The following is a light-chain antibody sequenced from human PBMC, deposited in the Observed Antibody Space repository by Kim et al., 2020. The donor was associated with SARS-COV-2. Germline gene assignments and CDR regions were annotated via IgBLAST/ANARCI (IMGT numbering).Light chain of an antibody. J-gene: IGLJ3*02. CDR1: SSNIGSNA. CDR3: AALDDSLNGWV. CDR2: TNN. V-gene: IGLV1-44*01. Sequence: GPRVTSPRSGSSSNIGSNAVYWYQQLPGTGPQLLSYTNNQRPSGVPDRFSGSKSGTSASLAISGLQSEDEADYYCAALDDSLNGWVFGGGTQLTVL.